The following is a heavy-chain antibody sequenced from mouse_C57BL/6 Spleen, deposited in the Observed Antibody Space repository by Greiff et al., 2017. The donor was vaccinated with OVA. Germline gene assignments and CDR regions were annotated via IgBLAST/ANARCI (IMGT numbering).Heavy chain of an antibody. D-gene: IGHD3-3*01. CDR2: ISRGGDYI. Sequence: EVMLVESGEGLVKPGGSLKLSCAASGFTFSSYAMSWVRQTPEQRLEWVAYISRGGDYIYYADTVKGRFTLSRDNARNTLYLQMSSLKSEDTAMDYCTRDFDEGDFYFGGWGQGTTLTVSS. V-gene: IGHV5-9-1*02. CDR3: TRDFDEGDFYFGG. CDR1: GFTFSSYA. J-gene: IGHJ2*01.